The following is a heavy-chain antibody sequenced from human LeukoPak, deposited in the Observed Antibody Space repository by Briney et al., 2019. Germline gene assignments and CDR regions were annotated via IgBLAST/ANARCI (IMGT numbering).Heavy chain of an antibody. CDR3: ARHADIAAYREGLDV. Sequence: TADTLSLTYAVSGGSISSGGYSWSWIRQPPGKGLEWFGYIYYRGNTIYNLSLKSRATISVDPSKNLFSLELTSVTTADTAVYYCARHADIAAYREGLDVWGRGTTVTVSS. CDR2: IYYRGNT. V-gene: IGHV4-61*08. J-gene: IGHJ6*04. CDR1: GGSISSGGYS. D-gene: IGHD2-15*01.